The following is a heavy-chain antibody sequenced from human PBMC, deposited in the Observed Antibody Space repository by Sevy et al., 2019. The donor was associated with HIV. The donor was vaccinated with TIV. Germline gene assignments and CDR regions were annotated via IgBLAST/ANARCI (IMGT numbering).Heavy chain of an antibody. V-gene: IGHV4-30-4*01. Sequence: SETLSLTCTVSGGSISSGDYYWSWSRQPPGKGLEWIGYIYYSGSTYYNPSLKSRVTISVDTSKNQFSLKLSSVTAADTAVYYCARDRGMGGVIDYWGQGTLVTVSS. CDR2: IYYSGST. CDR3: ARDRGMGGVIDY. D-gene: IGHD3-16*01. J-gene: IGHJ4*02. CDR1: GGSISSGDYY.